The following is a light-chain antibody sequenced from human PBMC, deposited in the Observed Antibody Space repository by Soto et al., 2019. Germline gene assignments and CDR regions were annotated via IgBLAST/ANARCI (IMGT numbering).Light chain of an antibody. CDR2: GAS. CDR1: QSVTNDY. J-gene: IGKJ5*01. V-gene: IGKV3-20*01. Sequence: EIVLTQSPGTLSLSPGERATLSCRASQSVTNDYLAWYQHKPGQAPRLLIYGASSGATDIPDRFSGSGSGTDLTLTISRLEPEDFAVYYCQQDGSSPITFGPGTRLE. CDR3: QQDGSSPIT.